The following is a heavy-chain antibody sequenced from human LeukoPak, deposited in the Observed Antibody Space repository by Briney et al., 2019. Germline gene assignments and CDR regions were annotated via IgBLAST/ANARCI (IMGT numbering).Heavy chain of an antibody. D-gene: IGHD2-21*01. V-gene: IGHV3-48*04. Sequence: GGSLRLSCAASGFTFSDYSMNWVRQAPGKGLEWVSYISFSVNTKYYGDSVKGRFTISRDNAKNSLYLQMDSLRAEDTAVYYCARFAYCGGHCYYFDYWGQGTLVTVSS. CDR1: GFTFSDYS. CDR3: ARFAYCGGHCYYFDY. CDR2: ISFSVNTK. J-gene: IGHJ4*02.